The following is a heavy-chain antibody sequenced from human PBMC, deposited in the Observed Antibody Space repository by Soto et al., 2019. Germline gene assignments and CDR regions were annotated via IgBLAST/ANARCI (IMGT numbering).Heavy chain of an antibody. Sequence: GGSLRLSCAASGFTFSSYAMHWVRQAPGKGLEWVAVISYDGSNKYYADSVKGRFTISRDNSKNTLYLQMNSLRAEDTAVYYCARDIVVVVAATLFDYWGQGALVTVSS. V-gene: IGHV3-30-3*01. D-gene: IGHD2-15*01. J-gene: IGHJ4*02. CDR1: GFTFSSYA. CDR2: ISYDGSNK. CDR3: ARDIVVVVAATLFDY.